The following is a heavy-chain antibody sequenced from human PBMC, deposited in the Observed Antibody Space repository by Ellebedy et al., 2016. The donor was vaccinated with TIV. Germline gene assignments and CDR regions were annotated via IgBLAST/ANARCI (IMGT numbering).Heavy chain of an antibody. CDR1: GFTFDDYT. J-gene: IGHJ4*02. D-gene: IGHD7-27*01. CDR2: ISWDGGRT. Sequence: PGGSLRLSCAASGFTFDDYTMHWVRQAPGKGLEWVSLISWDGGRTYYADSVKGRFTISRDNSKHSLYLQMNSLRTEDTALYYCAKGPMGTYYFDYWGQGTLVTVSS. V-gene: IGHV3-43*01. CDR3: AKGPMGTYYFDY.